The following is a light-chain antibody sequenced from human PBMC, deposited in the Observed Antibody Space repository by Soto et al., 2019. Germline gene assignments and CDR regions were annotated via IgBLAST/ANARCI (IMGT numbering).Light chain of an antibody. CDR1: QGISSA. J-gene: IGKJ4*01. V-gene: IGKV1D-13*01. CDR3: QETYNVAAVS. Sequence: AIQLTQSPSSLSASVGDRVTITCRASQGISSALAWYQQKPGKAPKLLIYDASSLESGVPSRFSGSGSGTDFTLTISSLQTEDFATYFCQETYNVAAVSFGGGTKVDIK. CDR2: DAS.